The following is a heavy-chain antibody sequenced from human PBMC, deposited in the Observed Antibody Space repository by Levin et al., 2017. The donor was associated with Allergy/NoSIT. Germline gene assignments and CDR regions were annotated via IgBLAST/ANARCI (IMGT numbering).Heavy chain of an antibody. V-gene: IGHV2-5*01. Sequence: GSGPTLVKPTQTLTLTCTFSGFSLSTSGVGVGWIRQPPGKALEWLALIYWNDDKRYSPSLKSRLTITKDTSKNQVVLTMTNMDPVDTATYYCAHSFYQMYYYDSSGYYNWGQGTLVTVSS. D-gene: IGHD3-22*01. CDR1: GFSLSTSGVG. CDR3: AHSFYQMYYYDSSGYYN. CDR2: IYWNDDK. J-gene: IGHJ4*02.